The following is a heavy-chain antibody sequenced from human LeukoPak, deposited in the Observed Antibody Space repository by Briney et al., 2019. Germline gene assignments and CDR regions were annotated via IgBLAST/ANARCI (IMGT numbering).Heavy chain of an antibody. V-gene: IGHV4-59*01. CDR3: AREGTLGFWGGYTRAFDI. D-gene: IGHD3-3*01. CDR2: IYYSGST. Sequence: PSETLSLTCTVSGGSISSYYWSWIRQPPGKGLEWIGYIYYSGSTNYNPSLKSRVTISVDTSKNQFSLKLSSVTAADTAVYYCAREGTLGFWGGYTRAFDIWGQGTMVTVSS. CDR1: GGSISSYY. J-gene: IGHJ3*02.